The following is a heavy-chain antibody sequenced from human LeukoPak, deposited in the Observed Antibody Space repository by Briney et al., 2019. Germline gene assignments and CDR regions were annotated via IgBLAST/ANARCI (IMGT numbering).Heavy chain of an antibody. CDR3: ARDRYYYDSSSYFSAFDT. V-gene: IGHV4-4*07. D-gene: IGHD3-22*01. CDR1: GGSISSYY. J-gene: IGHJ3*02. CDR2: VFTSGIISGNT. Sequence: SETLLLTCTVSGGSISSYYWSWIRQPPGKGLEWIGRVFTSGIISGNTNYNPSVKSRVTMSVDSSKNQFSLKLRSVTAADTAVYYCARDRYYYDSSSYFSAFDTWGQGTMVTVSS.